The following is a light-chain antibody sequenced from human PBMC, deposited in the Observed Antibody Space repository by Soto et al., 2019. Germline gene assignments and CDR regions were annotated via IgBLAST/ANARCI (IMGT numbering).Light chain of an antibody. CDR1: QTVSYSY. J-gene: IGKJ4*01. CDR3: QQYVSSQLT. CDR2: GAS. V-gene: IGKV3-20*01. Sequence: EIVLTHSPGTLSLSPGERATLSCRASQTVSYSYIAWYQQKPGQAPRLLIYGASNRATGIPDRFMGSGFGTDFTLTISRLKPEDVAVFCRQQYVSSQLTFGGGTKVEIK.